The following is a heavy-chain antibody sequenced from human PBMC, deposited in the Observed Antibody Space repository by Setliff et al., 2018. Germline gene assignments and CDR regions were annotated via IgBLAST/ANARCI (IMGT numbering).Heavy chain of an antibody. CDR3: VRDLMAVFGVTMPIDAFDL. CDR2: ISADGSAT. V-gene: IGHV3-74*01. J-gene: IGHJ3*01. CDR1: GFTFSDYW. D-gene: IGHD3-3*01. Sequence: PGESLKISCAASGFTFSDYWMHWVRQVPGKGPVWVSRISADGSATEYEDSVKGRFTITRDNAKNTLYLQMDSLRVEDTAVYYCVRDLMAVFGVTMPIDAFDLWGQGTMVT.